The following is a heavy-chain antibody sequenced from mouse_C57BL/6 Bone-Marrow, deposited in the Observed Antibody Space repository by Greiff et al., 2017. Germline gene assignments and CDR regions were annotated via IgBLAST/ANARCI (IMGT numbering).Heavy chain of an antibody. V-gene: IGHV1-81*01. D-gene: IGHD2-3*01. CDR1: GYTFTSYG. J-gene: IGHJ2*01. CDR2: IYPRSGNT. Sequence: QVQLQQSGAELARPGASVKLSCKASGYTFTSYGISWVKQRTGQGLEWIGEIYPRSGNTYYNEKFKGKATLTADKSSSTAYMELRSLTSEDSAVYFCARSGIYDGYFYYFDYWGQGTTLTVSS. CDR3: ARSGIYDGYFYYFDY.